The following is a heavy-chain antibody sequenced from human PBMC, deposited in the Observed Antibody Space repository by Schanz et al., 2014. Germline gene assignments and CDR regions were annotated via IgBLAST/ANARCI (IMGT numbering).Heavy chain of an antibody. CDR2: IGYLGDT. CDR3: ARDNYYGSGSCAY. CDR1: GFTLSNSD. V-gene: IGHV3-13*01. D-gene: IGHD3-10*01. J-gene: IGHJ4*02. Sequence: EVQLVESGGGLVQPGGSLRLSCAASGFTLSNSDMHWVRQGTGKGLEWVSTIGYLGDTYYPDSVKGRFTISRDNSKNTLYLQMNSLRAEDTAVYYCARDNYYGSGSCAYWGQGTLVTVSS.